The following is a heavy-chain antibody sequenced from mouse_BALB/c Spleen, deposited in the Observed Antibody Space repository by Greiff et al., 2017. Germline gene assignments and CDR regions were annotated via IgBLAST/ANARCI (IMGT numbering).Heavy chain of an antibody. CDR2: ISSGSSTI. Sequence: EVKLVESGGGLVQPGGSRKLSCAASGFTFSSFGMHWVRQAPEKGLEWVAYISSGSSTIYYADTVKGRFTISRDNPKNTLFLQMTSLRSEDTAMYYCARCMGGNYVYAMDYWGQGTSVTVSS. V-gene: IGHV5-17*02. D-gene: IGHD2-1*01. CDR3: ARCMGGNYVYAMDY. CDR1: GFTFSSFG. J-gene: IGHJ4*01.